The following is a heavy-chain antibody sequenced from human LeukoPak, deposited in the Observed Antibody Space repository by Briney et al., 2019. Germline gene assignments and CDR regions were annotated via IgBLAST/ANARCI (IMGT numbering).Heavy chain of an antibody. J-gene: IGHJ3*02. CDR3: AKVRYCSGGSCPGDAFDI. CDR2: ISGSGGST. D-gene: IGHD2-15*01. V-gene: IGHV3-23*01. Sequence: GGSLRLSCAASDFSFITYATSWVRQAPGKGLEWVSTISGSGGSTYYADSVKGRFTISRDNSKNTLYLQMNSLRAEDTAVYYCAKVRYCSGGSCPGDAFDIWGQGTMVTVSS. CDR1: DFSFITYA.